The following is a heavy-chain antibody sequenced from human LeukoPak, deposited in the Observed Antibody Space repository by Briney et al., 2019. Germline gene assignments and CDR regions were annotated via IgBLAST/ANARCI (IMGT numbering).Heavy chain of an antibody. J-gene: IGHJ3*02. D-gene: IGHD3-22*01. Sequence: PGGSLRLSCAASGITFSSYWMSWVRQAPGKGLEWVANINRDGSEKHYVGSVKGRFTISRDNAKKSLYLQMNSLRAEDTAVYYCARDYSYYDDSGRPGAFDIWGLGTMVTVSS. CDR3: ARDYSYYDDSGRPGAFDI. V-gene: IGHV3-7*05. CDR2: INRDGSEK. CDR1: GITFSSYW.